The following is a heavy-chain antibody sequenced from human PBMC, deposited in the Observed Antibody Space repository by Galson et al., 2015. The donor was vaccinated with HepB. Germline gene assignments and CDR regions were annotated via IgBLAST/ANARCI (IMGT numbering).Heavy chain of an antibody. V-gene: IGHV3-30-3*01. CDR1: GFTFTRHS. J-gene: IGHJ6*04. CDR3: DTAVYYCARGQLCGDDNCVVGGLMDV. CDR2: ISYDGNTK. D-gene: IGHD2-21*01. Sequence: SLRLSCAASGFTFTRHSMHWVRQGPGKGLEWVAVISYDGNTKYYADFVKGRFTISRDNSKNMLYLQINSLRGEDTAVGDEDTAVYYCARGQLCGDDNCVVGGLMDVWGKGTTVTVSS.